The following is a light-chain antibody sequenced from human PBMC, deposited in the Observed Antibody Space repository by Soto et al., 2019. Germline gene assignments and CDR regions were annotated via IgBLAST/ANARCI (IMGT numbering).Light chain of an antibody. CDR2: RAS. CDR3: QQYGSSPRT. Sequence: EIVLTQSPGTLSLSPGERATLSCRASQGGSANNLAWYQHKAGQAPRLLIYRASSRATGIPDRFSGSGSGTDFTLTISRLEPEDVAVYYCQQYGSSPRTFGRGTKVEIK. CDR1: QGGSANN. V-gene: IGKV3-20*01. J-gene: IGKJ1*01.